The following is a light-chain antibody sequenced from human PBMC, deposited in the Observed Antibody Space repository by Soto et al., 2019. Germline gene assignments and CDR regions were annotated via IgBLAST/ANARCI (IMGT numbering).Light chain of an antibody. V-gene: IGKV1-33*01. CDR2: DAS. CDR1: QDISNY. CDR3: QQYTL. J-gene: IGKJ4*01. Sequence: DIQMTQSPSSLSASVGDRVTITCQASQDISNYLNWYQQKPGKAPKLLIYDASNLETGVPSRFSGSGSGADFTITISSLQPEDIATYYCQQYTLFGGGTKVDIK.